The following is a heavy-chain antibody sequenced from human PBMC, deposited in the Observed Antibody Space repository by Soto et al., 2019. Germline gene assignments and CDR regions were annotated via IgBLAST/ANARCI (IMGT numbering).Heavy chain of an antibody. J-gene: IGHJ4*02. CDR2: INHSGST. CDR3: ARGSPPFDEYVWGSYRYRAYFDY. Sequence: QVQLQQWGAGLLKPSETLSLTCAVYGGSFSGYYWSWIRQPPGKGLEWIGEINHSGSTNYNPSLKSRVTMSVDTSKNQSSLKLSSVTAADTAVYYCARGSPPFDEYVWGSYRYRAYFDYWGQGTLVTVSS. D-gene: IGHD3-16*02. CDR1: GGSFSGYY. V-gene: IGHV4-34*01.